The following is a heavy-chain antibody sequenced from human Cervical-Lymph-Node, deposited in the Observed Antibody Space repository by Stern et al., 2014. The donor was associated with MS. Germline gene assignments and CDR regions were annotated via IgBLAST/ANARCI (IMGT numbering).Heavy chain of an antibody. V-gene: IGHV3-11*01. CDR1: GFRFSDYY. CDR3: ARGPHYGDKRNWFDP. J-gene: IGHJ5*02. D-gene: IGHD4-17*01. Sequence: VQLEESGGGLVKPGGSLRLSCEASGFRFSDYYMSWIRQAPGKGLEWLSYIGSRGSSVYYAESVKGRFTISRDNARNSLFLQMDSLRSEDTALYYCARGPHYGDKRNWFDPWGQGILVTVSS. CDR2: IGSRGSSV.